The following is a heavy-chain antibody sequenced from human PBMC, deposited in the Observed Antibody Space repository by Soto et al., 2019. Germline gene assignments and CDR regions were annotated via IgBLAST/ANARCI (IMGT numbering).Heavy chain of an antibody. Sequence: EVQLVESGGGLVQPGRSLRLSCAASGFTFDDYAMHWVRQAPGKGLEWVSGISWNSGSIGYADSVKGRFTISRDNAKNSLYLKMNSLRAEDTALYYCAKYSAGRIYYFDYWGQGNLVTVS. CDR1: GFTFDDYA. CDR2: ISWNSGSI. CDR3: AKYSAGRIYYFDY. D-gene: IGHD1-26*01. J-gene: IGHJ4*02. V-gene: IGHV3-9*01.